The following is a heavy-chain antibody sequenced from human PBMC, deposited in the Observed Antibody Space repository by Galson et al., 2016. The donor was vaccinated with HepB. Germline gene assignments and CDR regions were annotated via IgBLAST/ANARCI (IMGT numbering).Heavy chain of an antibody. CDR2: TNTDGSDT. V-gene: IGHV3-74*01. CDR3: ARDYLTYTGSYLYS. CDR1: GFTFSSYW. D-gene: IGHD1-26*01. J-gene: IGHJ4*02. Sequence: SLRLSCAASGFTFSSYWMHWVRQVPGKGLVMVARTNTDGSDTGYADSVKGRFTISRDNAKNTLYLQMNTLRAEDTAVYYCARDYLTYTGSYLYSWGQGTLVTVSP.